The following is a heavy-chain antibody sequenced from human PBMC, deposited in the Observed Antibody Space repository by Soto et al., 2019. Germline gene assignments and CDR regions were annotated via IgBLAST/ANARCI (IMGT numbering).Heavy chain of an antibody. Sequence: PSETLSLTCSVSGDSISNSRFYWAWIRQPPGEGLEWIGSIYHTGNAYYNPSLKSRVTISVDTSKNQFSLKLTSVTAADAALYYCARDFFDSSDYPTTWFAPWGQGTLVTVSS. J-gene: IGHJ5*02. D-gene: IGHD3-22*01. CDR1: GDSISNSRFY. CDR2: IYHTGNA. CDR3: ARDFFDSSDYPTTWFAP. V-gene: IGHV4-39*01.